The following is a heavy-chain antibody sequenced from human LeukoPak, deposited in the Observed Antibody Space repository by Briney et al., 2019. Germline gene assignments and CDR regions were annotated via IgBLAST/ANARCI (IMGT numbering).Heavy chain of an antibody. CDR2: IKDDGGEK. CDR3: ARDHYCSGGSCYLRGFDP. CDR1: GFTFSSYW. D-gene: IGHD2-15*01. Sequence: QSGGSPRLSCAASGFTFSSYWMSWVRQAPGKGLEWVANIKDDGGEKYYVDSVKGRFTISRDNAKNSLYLQMNSLRAEDTAIYYCARDHYCSGGSCYLRGFDPWGQGTLVTVSS. J-gene: IGHJ5*02. V-gene: IGHV3-7*01.